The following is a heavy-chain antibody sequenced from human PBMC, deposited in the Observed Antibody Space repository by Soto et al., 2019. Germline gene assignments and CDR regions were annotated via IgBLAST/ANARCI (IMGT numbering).Heavy chain of an antibody. D-gene: IGHD6-19*01. V-gene: IGHV4-61*01. CDR3: VRGSLYNFESSGTELWFDP. CDR2: IYHTGSI. Sequence: QVQLQESGPGLVKPSETLSLTCTVSGGSVSANSYYWNWIRLPPGKGLQWVGHIYHTGSIQYSPSFKSRALISLATPKTQLSLRFSSVTVADTAVYYCVRGSLYNFESSGTELWFDPWGQGALVTVSS. CDR1: GGSVSANSYY. J-gene: IGHJ5*02.